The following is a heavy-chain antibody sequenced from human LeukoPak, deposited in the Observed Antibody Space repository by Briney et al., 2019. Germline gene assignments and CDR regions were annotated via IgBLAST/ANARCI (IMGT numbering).Heavy chain of an antibody. D-gene: IGHD3-10*01. CDR1: GFTFSSYT. CDR2: ISYDGSNK. J-gene: IGHJ4*02. V-gene: IGHV3-30*04. Sequence: PGGSLRLSCAASGFTFSSYTMHWVRQAPGKGLEWVAAISYDGSNKYYADSVTGRFTISRDNSKNTLYLQMNSLRAEDTAVYYCARGSVGELLWFGEPMGPFDYWGQGTLVTVSS. CDR3: ARGSVGELLWFGEPMGPFDY.